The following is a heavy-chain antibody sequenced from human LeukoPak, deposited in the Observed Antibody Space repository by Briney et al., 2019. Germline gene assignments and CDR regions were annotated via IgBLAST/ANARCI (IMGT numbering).Heavy chain of an antibody. V-gene: IGHV3-30-3*01. J-gene: IGHJ4*02. CDR2: ISYDGSYK. CDR1: GFTFSRYS. Sequence: GGSLRLSCVASGFTFSRYSMHWVRQAPGKGLEWVAVISYDGSYKNYADSVKGRFTISRDNSKNTLYLQMNSLRAEDTALYYCAGDLTRTDNWGQGTLVTVSS. D-gene: IGHD1/OR15-1a*01. CDR3: AGDLTRTDN.